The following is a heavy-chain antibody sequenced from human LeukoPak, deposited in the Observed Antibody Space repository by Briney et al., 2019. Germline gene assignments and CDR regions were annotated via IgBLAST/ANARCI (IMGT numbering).Heavy chain of an antibody. J-gene: IGHJ4*02. CDR2: FDPEDGET. CDR3: ATVVDSGYAAGLDY. Sequence: ASVKVSCKVSGYTLTELSMHWVRQAPGKGLEWMGGFDPEDGETIYAQKFQGRVTMTEDTSTDTAYMELSSLRSEDTAVYYCATVVDSGYAAGLDYWGQGTLVTVSS. D-gene: IGHD5-12*01. CDR1: GYTLTELS. V-gene: IGHV1-24*01.